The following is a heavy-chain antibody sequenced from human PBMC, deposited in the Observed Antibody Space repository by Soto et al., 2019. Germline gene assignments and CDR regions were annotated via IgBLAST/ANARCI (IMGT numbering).Heavy chain of an antibody. Sequence: LRLSCAASGFTFSNAWMSWVRQAPGKGLEWVGRIKSKTDGGTTDYAAPVKGRFTISRDDSKNTLYLQMNSLKTEDTAVYYCTTGEVGAAFDYWGQGTLVTVSS. V-gene: IGHV3-15*01. D-gene: IGHD1-26*01. CDR2: IKSKTDGGTT. CDR1: GFTFSNAW. CDR3: TTGEVGAAFDY. J-gene: IGHJ4*02.